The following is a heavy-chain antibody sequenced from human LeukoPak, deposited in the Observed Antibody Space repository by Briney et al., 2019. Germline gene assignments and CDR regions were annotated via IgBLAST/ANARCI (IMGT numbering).Heavy chain of an antibody. CDR3: ATSGSYYQGAFDI. D-gene: IGHD1-26*01. Sequence: PGGSLRLSCAASGFTVSSNYMSWVRQAPGKGLEWVSVIYSGGSTYYADSVKGRFTISRHNSKNTLYLQMNSLRAEDTAVYYCATSGSYYQGAFDIWGQGTMVTVSS. CDR1: GFTVSSNY. V-gene: IGHV3-53*04. J-gene: IGHJ3*02. CDR2: IYSGGST.